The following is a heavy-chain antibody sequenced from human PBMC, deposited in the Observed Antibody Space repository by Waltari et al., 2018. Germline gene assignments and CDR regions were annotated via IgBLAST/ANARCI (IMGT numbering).Heavy chain of an antibody. V-gene: IGHV3-66*03. CDR3: AQDGVPGHRPGQLEGWFDP. J-gene: IGHJ5*02. Sequence: EVQLVESGGGLIQPGGSLRLSCAASGFTVSSNYMSWVRQAPGKGLEWVSVIYSGGSTYYADSVKGRFTISRDNSKNTLYLQMSSLRVEDTSVYYCAQDGVPGHRPGQLEGWFDPWGQGTRVTVSS. D-gene: IGHD2-2*01. CDR2: IYSGGST. CDR1: GFTVSSNY.